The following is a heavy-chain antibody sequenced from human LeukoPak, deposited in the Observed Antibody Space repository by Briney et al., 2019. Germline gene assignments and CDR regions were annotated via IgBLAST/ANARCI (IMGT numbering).Heavy chain of an antibody. CDR3: ARSLSGSSGAISY. CDR1: GYSISSGYY. J-gene: IGHJ4*02. V-gene: IGHV4-38-2*02. Sequence: SETLSLTCTVSGYSISSGYYWGWIRQPPGKGLEWIGSICHSGSTYYNPSLKSRVTISVDTSKNQFSLKLSSVTAADTAVYYCARSLSGSSGAISYWGQGTLVTVSS. CDR2: ICHSGST. D-gene: IGHD1-26*01.